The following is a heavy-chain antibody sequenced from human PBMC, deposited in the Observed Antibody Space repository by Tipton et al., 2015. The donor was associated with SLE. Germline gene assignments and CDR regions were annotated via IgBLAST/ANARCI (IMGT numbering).Heavy chain of an antibody. CDR2: IASTGTST. D-gene: IGHD3-3*01. J-gene: IGHJ4*02. V-gene: IGHV3-48*04. CDR3: ARGRFLEWLFDY. CDR1: GFTFSSYS. Sequence: SLRLSCAASGFTFSSYSMNWVRQAPGKGLEWVSYIASTGTSTYYASSVKGRFTISRDNARNLLFLEMNSLRAEDTAVYYCARGRFLEWLFDYWGQGTLVTVSS.